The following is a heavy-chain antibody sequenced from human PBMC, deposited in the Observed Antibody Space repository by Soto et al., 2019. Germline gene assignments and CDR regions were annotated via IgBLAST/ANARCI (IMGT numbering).Heavy chain of an antibody. V-gene: IGHV2-5*02. D-gene: IGHD6-13*01. CDR1: GFSLSRSGVG. CDR3: AHRGPVAGPHFDY. J-gene: IGHJ4*02. Sequence: SGPTLVNPTPTLTLTCTFSGFSLSRSGVGVGWIRQPPGKALEWLALIYWDDDKRYSQPLKSRLSITKDSSQNQVVPPMTNKDPLDTATCSCAHRGPVAGPHFDYWGRRTLCAVSS. CDR2: IYWDDDK.